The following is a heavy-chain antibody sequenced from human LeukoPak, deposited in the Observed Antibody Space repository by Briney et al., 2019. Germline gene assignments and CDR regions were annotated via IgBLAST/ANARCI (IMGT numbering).Heavy chain of an antibody. Sequence: GGSLRLSCAGSGLTVSADSMSWVRQAPGKGLEWVSIIHGGGGNYYPESVQGRFSVSRDNSKNILFLQMNSLRTKDTAVYYCARLRSVNPRLRYFDLWGRGTLVTVSS. V-gene: IGHV3-66*02. J-gene: IGHJ2*01. CDR3: ARLRSVNPRLRYFDL. CDR1: GLTVSADS. CDR2: IHGGGGN.